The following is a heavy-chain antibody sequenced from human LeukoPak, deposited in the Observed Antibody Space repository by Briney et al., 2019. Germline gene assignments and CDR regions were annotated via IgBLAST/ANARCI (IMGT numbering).Heavy chain of an antibody. V-gene: IGHV3-30*02. CDR3: VKGGDYYGSGRPDY. CDR1: GFMFSEYA. D-gene: IGHD3-10*01. CDR2: IRYDGSNK. J-gene: IGHJ4*02. Sequence: PGGSLRLSCAASGFMFSEYAMHWVRQAPGKGLEWVGFIRYDGSNKYYADSVKGRRTISRDNSNNTLYLQMNNLRAEDTAFFYCVKGGDYYGSGRPDYWGQGTLVTVSS.